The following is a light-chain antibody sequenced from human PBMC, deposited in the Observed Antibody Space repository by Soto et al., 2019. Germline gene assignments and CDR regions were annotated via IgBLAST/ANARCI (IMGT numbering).Light chain of an antibody. CDR2: GAS. V-gene: IGKV3-15*01. Sequence: EVVMTQSPATLSVSPGERATLSCRASQRISSNLAWYQQRRGQAPRLLIYGASTRAPGIPARFSVSGSETEFTLTISSLPSEDFAVYYCHHYNNWPPWTFGQGTKVAIK. CDR1: QRISSN. J-gene: IGKJ1*01. CDR3: HHYNNWPPWT.